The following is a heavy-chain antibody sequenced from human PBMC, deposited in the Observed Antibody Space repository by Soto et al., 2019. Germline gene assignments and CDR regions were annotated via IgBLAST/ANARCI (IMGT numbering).Heavy chain of an antibody. CDR3: AKGGLRYFDWLLDWFDP. CDR1: GFTFSSYA. D-gene: IGHD3-9*01. Sequence: GGSLRLSCAASGFTFSSYAMSWVRQAPGKGLEWVSAISGSGGSTYYADSVKGRFTISRDNSKNTLYLQMNSLRAEDTAVYYCAKGGLRYFDWLLDWFDPWGQGTLVTVSS. CDR2: ISGSGGST. J-gene: IGHJ5*02. V-gene: IGHV3-23*01.